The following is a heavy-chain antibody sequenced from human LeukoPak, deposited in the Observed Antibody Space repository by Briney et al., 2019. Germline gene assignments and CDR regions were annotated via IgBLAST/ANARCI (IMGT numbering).Heavy chain of an antibody. CDR3: ATLEPEDYGDDFDY. V-gene: IGHV4-34*01. D-gene: IGHD4-17*01. J-gene: IGHJ4*02. CDR2: INHSGST. CDR1: GGSFSGYY. Sequence: SETLSLTCAVYGGSFSGYYWSWIRQPPGKGLEWIGEINHSGSTNYNPSLKSRVTISVDTSKNQFSLKLSSVTAADTAVYYCATLEPEDYGDDFDYWGQGTLVTVSS.